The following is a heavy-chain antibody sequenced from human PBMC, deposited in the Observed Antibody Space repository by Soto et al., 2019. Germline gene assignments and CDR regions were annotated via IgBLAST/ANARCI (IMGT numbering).Heavy chain of an antibody. CDR3: ASETNYYYDSSGYYYY. V-gene: IGHV3-48*02. J-gene: IGHJ4*02. CDR1: GFTFSSYS. Sequence: GGSLRLSCAASGFTFSSYSMNWVRQAPGKGLEWVSYISSSSSTIYYADSVKGRFTISRDNAKNSLYLQMNSLRDEDTAVYYCASETNYYYDSSGYYYYWGQGTLVTVSS. D-gene: IGHD3-22*01. CDR2: ISSSSSTI.